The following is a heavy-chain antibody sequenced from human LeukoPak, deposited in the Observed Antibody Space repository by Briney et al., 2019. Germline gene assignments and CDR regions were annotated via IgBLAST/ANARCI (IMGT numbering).Heavy chain of an antibody. CDR1: GGSISSSSYY. J-gene: IGHJ4*02. CDR2: IYYSGST. Sequence: SETLSLTCTVSGGSISSSSYYWGWIRQPPGKGLEWIGSIYYSGSTYYNPSLKSRVTISVDTSKNQFSLKLSSVTAADTAVYYCATDSDSSGYYEYRGQGTLVTVSS. D-gene: IGHD3-22*01. V-gene: IGHV4-39*07. CDR3: ATDSDSSGYYEY.